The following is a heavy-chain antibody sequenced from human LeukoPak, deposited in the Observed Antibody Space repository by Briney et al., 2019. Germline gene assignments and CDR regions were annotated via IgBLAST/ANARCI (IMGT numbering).Heavy chain of an antibody. V-gene: IGHV3-74*03. CDR3: ARSGNTMVGGASIGLLTFDI. CDR2: INDDGRTT. D-gene: IGHD3-10*01. Sequence: GGSLRLSCAASGFTFSYYWMHWVRQAPGEGLVWVSRINDDGRTTTYADSVKGRITISRDNAKNTLYLQMSSLRVEDTAVYYCARSGNTMVGGASIGLLTFDIWGPGTMVTVPP. CDR1: GFTFSYYW. J-gene: IGHJ3*02.